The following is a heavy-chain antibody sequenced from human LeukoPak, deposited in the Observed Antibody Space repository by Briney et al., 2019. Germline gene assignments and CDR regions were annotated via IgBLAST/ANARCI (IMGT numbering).Heavy chain of an antibody. CDR3: ARDLNWETY. CDR2: ISDSGNT. V-gene: IGHV3-23*01. D-gene: IGHD7-27*01. CDR1: GFTLSSYA. J-gene: IGHJ4*02. Sequence: PGGSLRLSCAASGFTLSSYAMSWVRQAPGKGLEWVSAISDSGNTYHADSVKGRFTISRDNAKNSLYLQMNSLRAEDTAVYYCARDLNWETYWGQGTLVSVSS.